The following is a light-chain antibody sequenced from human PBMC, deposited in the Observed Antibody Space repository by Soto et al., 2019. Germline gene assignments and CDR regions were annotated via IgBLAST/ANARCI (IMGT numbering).Light chain of an antibody. CDR1: QSVSRN. V-gene: IGKV3-15*01. J-gene: IGKJ2*01. CDR3: QQYNDWPQYT. Sequence: EIVMTQSPATLSVSPGERVTLSCRASQSVSRNLAWYQQKPGQAPRLLIYGASTRATGIPARFSGSGSGTAFTLTISSLQSEDFAVYCCQQYNDWPQYTFGQGTKLEIK. CDR2: GAS.